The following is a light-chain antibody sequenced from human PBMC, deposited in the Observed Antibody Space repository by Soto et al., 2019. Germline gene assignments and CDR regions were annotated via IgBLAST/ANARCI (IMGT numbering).Light chain of an antibody. Sequence: EIVLTQSPGTLSLAPGERATLSCRASQSVSSSYLAWYQQKPGQAPRLLIYAASSRATGIPDRFSGSGSGTDFTLTITRLEPEDSAMYYCQQYGSSGGITFGHGTRLEIK. V-gene: IGKV3-20*01. CDR1: QSVSSSY. J-gene: IGKJ5*01. CDR3: QQYGSSGGIT. CDR2: AAS.